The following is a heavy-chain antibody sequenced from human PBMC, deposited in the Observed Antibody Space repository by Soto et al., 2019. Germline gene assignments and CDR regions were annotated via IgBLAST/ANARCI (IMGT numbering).Heavy chain of an antibody. Sequence: QVQLVQSGAEVKKPGASVKVSCKASGYTFTSYGISWVRQAPGQGREWMGWISAYNGNTNYAQKLQGRVTMTTDTSTSTAYMELRSLRSDDTAVYYCAGEHFSVVVPAAMYGMDVWGQGTTVTVSS. V-gene: IGHV1-18*01. CDR1: GYTFTSYG. J-gene: IGHJ6*02. D-gene: IGHD2-2*01. CDR2: ISAYNGNT. CDR3: AGEHFSVVVPAAMYGMDV.